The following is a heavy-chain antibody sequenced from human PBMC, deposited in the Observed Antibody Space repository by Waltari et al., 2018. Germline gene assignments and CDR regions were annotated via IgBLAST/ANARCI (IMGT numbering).Heavy chain of an antibody. Sequence: EVQLVESGGGLVKPGGSLRLSCAASVFTFSSYSMNWVRRAPGKGMEWFSSIRSSSSYIYYADSVKGRFTISRENAKNSLYLQMNSLRAEDTAVYYCARSVVVPAAQAYYYYGMDVWGQGTTVTVSS. D-gene: IGHD2-2*01. CDR1: VFTFSSYS. CDR3: ARSVVVPAAQAYYYYGMDV. CDR2: IRSSSSYI. V-gene: IGHV3-21*01. J-gene: IGHJ6*02.